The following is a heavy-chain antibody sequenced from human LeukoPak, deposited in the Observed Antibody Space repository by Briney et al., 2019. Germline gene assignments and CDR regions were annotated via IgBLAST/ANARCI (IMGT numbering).Heavy chain of an antibody. CDR2: IYYSGST. CDR1: GGSFSDYY. D-gene: IGHD6-13*01. Sequence: SETLSLTCAVYGGSFSDYYWSWIRQPPGKGLEWIGYIYYSGSTYYNPSLKSRVTISVDTSKNQFSLKLSSVTAADTAVYYCASRIAAADFDFDYWGQGTLVTVSS. V-gene: IGHV4-30-4*08. CDR3: ASRIAAADFDFDY. J-gene: IGHJ4*02.